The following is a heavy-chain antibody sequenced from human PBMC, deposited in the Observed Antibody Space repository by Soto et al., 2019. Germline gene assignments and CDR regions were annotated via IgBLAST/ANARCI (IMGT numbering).Heavy chain of an antibody. J-gene: IGHJ6*03. D-gene: IGHD2-2*01. CDR1: GFTFSSYA. Sequence: EVQLLESGGGLVQPGGSLRLSCAASGFTFSSYAMSWVRQAPGKGLKWVSAIVASGGNTYHVDAVKGRFTISRDNSKNTLYLRMNSLRAEDTAVYYCAKYGYGSPTCPYYFYSFMDVWGEGTTVTVSS. V-gene: IGHV3-23*01. CDR3: AKYGYGSPTCPYYFYSFMDV. CDR2: IVASGGNT.